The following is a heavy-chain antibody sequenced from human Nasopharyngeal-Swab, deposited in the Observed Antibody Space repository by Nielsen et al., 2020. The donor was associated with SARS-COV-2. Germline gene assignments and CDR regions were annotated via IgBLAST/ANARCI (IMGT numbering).Heavy chain of an antibody. CDR1: RFTFSRLP. D-gene: IGHD2-15*01. Sequence: GGSLRLSCVASRFTFSRLPMHWVRQAPGKGLEWVTVISSDGSDKQYVDSVKGRFTISRDNSKNTLYMQVKSLRADDTGVYYCASLRADTPDFAYLGQGTLVTVSS. V-gene: IGHV3-30*03. CDR3: ASLRADTPDFAY. J-gene: IGHJ4*02. CDR2: ISSDGSDK.